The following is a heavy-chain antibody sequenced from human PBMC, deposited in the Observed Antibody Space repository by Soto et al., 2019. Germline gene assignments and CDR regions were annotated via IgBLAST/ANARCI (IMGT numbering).Heavy chain of an antibody. CDR3: ARDGRAYDYCAMYV. D-gene: IGHD1-1*01. V-gene: IGHV1-69*01. CDR1: GGTFSSYA. CDR2: IIPIFGTA. J-gene: IGHJ6*02. Sequence: QVQLVQSGAEVKKPGSSVKVSCKASGGTFSSYAISWVRQAPGQGLEWMGGIIPIFGTANYAQKFQGRVTSNADESTSTAYMELSRLRAEDKAVYYCARDGRAYDYCAMYVWGQGTTVTVS.